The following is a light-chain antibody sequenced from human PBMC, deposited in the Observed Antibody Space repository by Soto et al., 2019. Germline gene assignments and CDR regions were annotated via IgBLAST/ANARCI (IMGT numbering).Light chain of an antibody. CDR1: QSISNW. CDR3: QQYKSYSPYT. CDR2: RAS. J-gene: IGKJ2*01. Sequence: IQSTQSPSTLPASVGDRVTITCRASQSISNWLAWYQQKPGQAPKLLIHRASTLATGVPSRISGSGSGTDFTLTISNLQPDDFATYYCQQYKSYSPYTFGQGTK. V-gene: IGKV1-5*03.